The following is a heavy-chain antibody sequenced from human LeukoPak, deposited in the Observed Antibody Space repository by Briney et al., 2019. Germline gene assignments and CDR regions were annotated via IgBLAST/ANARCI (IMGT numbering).Heavy chain of an antibody. J-gene: IGHJ3*02. CDR1: GYTFTGYY. CDR2: INPNSGGT. D-gene: IGHD5-24*01. Sequence: ASVKVSCKASGYTFTGYYMHWVRQAPGQGLEWMGWINPNSGGTNYAQKFQGRVTMTRDTSIRTAYMELSRLRSDDTAVYYCARDLAFGEMVTNRGAFDIWGQGTMVTVSS. V-gene: IGHV1-2*02. CDR3: ARDLAFGEMVTNRGAFDI.